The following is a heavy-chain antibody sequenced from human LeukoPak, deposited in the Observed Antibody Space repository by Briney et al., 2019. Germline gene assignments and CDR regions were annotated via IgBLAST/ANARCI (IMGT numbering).Heavy chain of an antibody. CDR3: ARENPSGYYNRPIDY. CDR1: GASISSYY. V-gene: IGHV4-59*01. J-gene: IGHJ4*02. D-gene: IGHD3-22*01. CDR2: IYYSGSI. Sequence: SETLSLICTVSGASISSYYWSWIRQPPGKGLEWIGDIYYSGSIKYNPSLKSRVTMSVDTSKNQFSLKLSSVTAADTAIYYCARENPSGYYNRPIDYWGQGTLVTVSS.